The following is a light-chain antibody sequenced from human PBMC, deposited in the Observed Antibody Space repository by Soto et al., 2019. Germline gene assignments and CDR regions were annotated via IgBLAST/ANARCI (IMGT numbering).Light chain of an antibody. CDR2: KNS. CDR3: AAWDDSLSGVV. J-gene: IGLJ2*01. V-gene: IGLV1-47*01. Sequence: QAVVTQPPSASGTPGQRVTISCSGSSSNIGGNYAYWYQQLPGTAPRLLIYKNSQRPSGVPDRFSGSKSGTSASLAISGLRSDDEADYFCAAWDDSLSGVVFGGGTKLTVL. CDR1: SSNIGGNY.